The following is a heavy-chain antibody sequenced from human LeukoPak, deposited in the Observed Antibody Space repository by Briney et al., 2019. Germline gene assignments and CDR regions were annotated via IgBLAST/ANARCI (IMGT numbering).Heavy chain of an antibody. CDR3: ARGGTLFTFFDS. CDR2: IYTTGNT. D-gene: IGHD2/OR15-2a*01. V-gene: IGHV4-61*02. CDR1: GGSISSDDYY. J-gene: IGHJ4*02. Sequence: PSETLSLTCTESGGSISSDDYYWNWIRQPAGGGLEWIGRIYTTGNTMYNPSLESRVSMSIDTSKNQVSLKVKSVTAADTAVYYCARGGTLFTFFDSWGQGTLVTVSS.